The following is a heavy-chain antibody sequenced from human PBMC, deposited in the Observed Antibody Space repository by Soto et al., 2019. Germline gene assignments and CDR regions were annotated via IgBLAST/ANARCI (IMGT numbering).Heavy chain of an antibody. V-gene: IGHV1-18*01. CDR2: IGAYNGNI. CDR1: GYTFSSYL. J-gene: IGHJ5*02. Sequence: QVHLVQSGAEVRKPGASVKVSCKTSGYTFSSYLISCVRQAPGQGLEWMGWIGAYNGNIKYAQQFQGRVTMTTDTSTSTAYMDLRSLTSDATALYYCARAKVFGAETWFDTWGQGTLVTVSS. CDR3: ARAKVFGAETWFDT. D-gene: IGHD3-3*01.